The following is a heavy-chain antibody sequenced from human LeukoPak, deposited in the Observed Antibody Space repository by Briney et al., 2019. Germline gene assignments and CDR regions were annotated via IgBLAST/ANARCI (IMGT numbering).Heavy chain of an antibody. J-gene: IGHJ4*02. Sequence: SETLSLTCTVSGGSISSYYWSWIRQPPGKGLEWIGYISDTGSINYNPSLKSRVTISVDTSKNQFSLKLSSVTAADTAVYYCARVGAVASPFDYWGQGTLVTVSS. CDR3: ARVGAVASPFDY. CDR2: ISDTGSI. D-gene: IGHD6-19*01. V-gene: IGHV4-59*08. CDR1: GGSISSYY.